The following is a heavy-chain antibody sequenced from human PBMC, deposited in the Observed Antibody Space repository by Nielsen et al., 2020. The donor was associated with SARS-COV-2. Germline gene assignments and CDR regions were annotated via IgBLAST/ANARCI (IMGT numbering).Heavy chain of an antibody. J-gene: IGHJ4*02. V-gene: IGHV3-30-3*01. Sequence: GGSLRLSCAASGFTFSSYAMHWVRQAPGKGLEWVAVISYDGSNKYYADSVKGRFTISRDNSKNTLYLQMNSLRAEDTAVYYCANGSFDYWGQGTLVTVSS. CDR2: ISYDGSNK. CDR3: ANGSFDY. CDR1: GFTFSSYA. D-gene: IGHD1-26*01.